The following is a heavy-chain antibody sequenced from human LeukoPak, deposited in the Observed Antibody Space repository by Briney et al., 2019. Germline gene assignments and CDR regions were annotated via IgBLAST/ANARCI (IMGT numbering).Heavy chain of an antibody. CDR1: GFPFSSYA. D-gene: IGHD3-22*01. CDR3: ATGNYYDSRGYYTFGY. V-gene: IGHV3-23*01. Sequence: GGSLRLSCAASGFPFSSYAMSWVRQAPGKGLQWVSTLNSNGGTTYYADSVKGRFTISRDNSKNTLYLQMNSLRDEEPAVYYCATGNYYDSRGYYTFGYWGQGTLVTVSS. J-gene: IGHJ1*01. CDR2: LNSNGGTT.